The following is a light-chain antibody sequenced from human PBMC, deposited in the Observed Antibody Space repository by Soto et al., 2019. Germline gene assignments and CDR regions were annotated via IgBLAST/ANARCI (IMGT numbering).Light chain of an antibody. CDR2: DAS. CDR1: QSVSSY. V-gene: IGKV3-11*01. CDR3: QQRSNWPPT. Sequence: EXVLIQFPATLSLYTGERATLSCRASQSVSSYLAWYQQKPGQAPRLLIYDASNRATGIPARFSGSGSGTDFTLTISSLEPEDFAVYYCQQRSNWPPTFGGGTKVDIK. J-gene: IGKJ4*01.